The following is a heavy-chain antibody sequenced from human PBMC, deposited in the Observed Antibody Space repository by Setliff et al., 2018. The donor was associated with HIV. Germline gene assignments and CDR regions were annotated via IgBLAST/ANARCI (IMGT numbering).Heavy chain of an antibody. CDR2: IFYSGTT. D-gene: IGHD3-22*01. CDR1: EGYITGYY. Sequence: PSETLSLTCTVSEGYITGYYWTWIRQPPGRGLEWIGYIFYSGTTKFNPSLKSRAAISVDSSNNQFPLKMTSVTAADTAVYFCARFNALLGSSTYYDYWGPGLLVTVSS. V-gene: IGHV4-59*01. J-gene: IGHJ4*02. CDR3: ARFNALLGSSTYYDY.